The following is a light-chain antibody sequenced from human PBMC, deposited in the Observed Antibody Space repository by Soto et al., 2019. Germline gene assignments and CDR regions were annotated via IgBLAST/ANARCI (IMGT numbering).Light chain of an antibody. J-gene: IGKJ4*01. Sequence: EIVLTQSPATQSLSPGERATLSCRASQSVSSYLAWYQQKPGQAPRLLIYDASNRATGIPARFSGSGSGTDFILAISSLEPEDFVVYYCQQHSNWPLTFGGGTKVDIK. CDR1: QSVSSY. CDR3: QQHSNWPLT. CDR2: DAS. V-gene: IGKV3-11*01.